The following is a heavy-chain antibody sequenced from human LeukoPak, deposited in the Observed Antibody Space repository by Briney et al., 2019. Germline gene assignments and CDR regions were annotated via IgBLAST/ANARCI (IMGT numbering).Heavy chain of an antibody. CDR2: IYPRDGST. CDR1: GGTFNTYV. CDR3: ARDQEAFDY. V-gene: IGHV1-46*02. J-gene: IGHJ4*02. Sequence: GASVKVSCKASGGTFNTYVFSWVRQAPGQGLEWMGMIYPRDGSTSYAQKFQGRVTVTRDTSTSTVHMELSGLRSEDTAVYYCARDQEAFDYWGQGTLVTVSS.